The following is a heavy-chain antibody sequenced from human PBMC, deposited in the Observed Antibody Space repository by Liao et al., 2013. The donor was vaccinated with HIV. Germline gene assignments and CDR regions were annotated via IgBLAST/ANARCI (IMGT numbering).Heavy chain of an antibody. V-gene: IGHV4-39*07. CDR2: IYYSGST. Sequence: QLQLQESGPGLVKPSETLSLTCTVSGGSISSSSYYWGWIRQPPGKGLEWIGSIYYSGSTYYNPSLKSRVTISVDTSKNQFSLKLSSVTAADTAVYYCARDCSSTSCYTGAFDYWGQGTLVTVSS. J-gene: IGHJ4*02. CDR1: GGSISSSSYY. CDR3: ARDCSSTSCYTGAFDY. D-gene: IGHD2-2*02.